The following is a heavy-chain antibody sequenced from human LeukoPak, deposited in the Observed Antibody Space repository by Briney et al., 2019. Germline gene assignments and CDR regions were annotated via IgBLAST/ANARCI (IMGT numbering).Heavy chain of an antibody. CDR1: GYTFTGYY. CDR2: INPNSGDT. V-gene: IGHV1-2*06. J-gene: IGHJ6*02. Sequence: ASVKVSCKASGYTFTGYYMHWVRQAPGQGLEWMGRINPNSGDTNYAQKFQGRVTMTRDTSISTAYMELRRLRSDDTAVYYCARIGTENYDFWNGYYSDYYGMDVWGQGTTVTVSS. CDR3: ARIGTENYDFWNGYYSDYYGMDV. D-gene: IGHD3-3*01.